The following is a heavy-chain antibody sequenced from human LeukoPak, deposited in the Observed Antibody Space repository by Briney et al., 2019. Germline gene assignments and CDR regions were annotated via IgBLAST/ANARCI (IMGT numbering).Heavy chain of an antibody. V-gene: IGHV4-59*01. CDR2: IHYTGGT. D-gene: IGHD4-23*01. Sequence: SETLSLTCTVSGGSISSYYWSWIRQSPGKGLEWIGQIHYTGGTSYNPSLKSRLTVSLDTSKNQFSLKLSSVTAADMAVYYCARDGEYGGNHPGWYFDLWGRGTLVTVSS. J-gene: IGHJ2*01. CDR3: ARDGEYGGNHPGWYFDL. CDR1: GGSISSYY.